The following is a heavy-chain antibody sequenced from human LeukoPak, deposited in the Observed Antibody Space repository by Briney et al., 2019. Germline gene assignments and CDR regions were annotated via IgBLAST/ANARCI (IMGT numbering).Heavy chain of an antibody. Sequence: SETLSLTCAVSGGSISSSNWWSWVRQPPGKGLEWIGEIYHSGSTNYNPSLKSRVTISVDKSKNQFSLKLSSVAAADMAVYYCARGSTAAGYKIYYFDYWGQGTLVTVSS. D-gene: IGHD6-25*01. CDR1: GGSISSSNW. V-gene: IGHV4-4*02. CDR3: ARGSTAAGYKIYYFDY. J-gene: IGHJ4*02. CDR2: IYHSGST.